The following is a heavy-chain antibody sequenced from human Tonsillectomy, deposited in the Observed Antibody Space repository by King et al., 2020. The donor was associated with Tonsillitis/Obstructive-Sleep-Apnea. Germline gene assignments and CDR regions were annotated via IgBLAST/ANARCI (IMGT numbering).Heavy chain of an antibody. CDR2: IYYSGST. J-gene: IGHJ4*02. Sequence: VQLQESGPGLVKPSETLSLTCTVSGGSISRYYWSWMRQPPGKGLEGIGYIYYSGSTNYNPSLKSRVTITGDTSKNQFPLKLTSVTAADTAVYYCAYSYSGYVDYWGQGTLGTVSS. V-gene: IGHV4-59*08. CDR3: AYSYSGYVDY. D-gene: IGHD5-12*01. CDR1: GGSISRYY.